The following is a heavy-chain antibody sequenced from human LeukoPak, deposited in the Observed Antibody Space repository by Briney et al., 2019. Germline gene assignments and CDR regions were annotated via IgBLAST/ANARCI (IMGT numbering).Heavy chain of an antibody. CDR2: IYYSGST. V-gene: IGHV4-30-4*01. D-gene: IGHD6-19*01. CDR1: GGSISSGDYY. CDR3: ARRGGGQWLVLDY. Sequence: SETLSLTCTVSGGSISSGDYYWSWIRQPPGKGLEWIGYIYYSGSTYYNPSLKSRVTISVDTSKNQFSLKLSSVTAADTAVCYCARRGGGQWLVLDYWGQGTLVTVSS. J-gene: IGHJ4*02.